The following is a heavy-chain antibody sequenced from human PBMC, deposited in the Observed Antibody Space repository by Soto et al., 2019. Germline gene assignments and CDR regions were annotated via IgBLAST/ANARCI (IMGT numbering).Heavy chain of an antibody. CDR3: AKGRGGSGSLTPRVDF. D-gene: IGHD3-10*01. CDR2: ISGGGDTT. J-gene: IGHJ4*02. V-gene: IGHV3-23*01. Sequence: EVQLLESGGGLVQPGGSLRLSCAASGFTFNNYAMTWVRQAPGKGLEWVSAISGGGDTTSYADSVKGRFTVSRDGSKNRLYLQMRSLRDEDTALYYCAKGRGGSGSLTPRVDFWGQGTLVTVAS. CDR1: GFTFNNYA.